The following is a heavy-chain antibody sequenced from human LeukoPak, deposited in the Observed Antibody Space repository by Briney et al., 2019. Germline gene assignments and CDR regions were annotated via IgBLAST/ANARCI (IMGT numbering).Heavy chain of an antibody. J-gene: IGHJ6*02. CDR2: IYYSGST. CDR3: ARWGGYYYYGMDV. CDR1: GGSIGSYY. Sequence: SETLSLACTVSGGSIGSYYWSWIRQPPGKGPEWIGYIYYSGSTNYNPSLKSRVTISVDTSKNQFSLKLSSVTAADTAVYYCARWGGYYYYGMDVWGQGTTVTVSS. D-gene: IGHD1-26*01. V-gene: IGHV4-59*01.